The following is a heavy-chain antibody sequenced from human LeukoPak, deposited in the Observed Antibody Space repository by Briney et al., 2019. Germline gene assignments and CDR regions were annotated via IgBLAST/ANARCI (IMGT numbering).Heavy chain of an antibody. V-gene: IGHV4-39*01. Sequence: SETLSLTCTVSGGSISSSSYYWGWIRQPPGKRLEWIGSIYYGGSTYYNPSLKSRVTISVDTSKNQFSLKLSSVTAADTAVYYCARHFWRATAFDPWGQGTLVTVSS. J-gene: IGHJ5*02. CDR3: ARHFWRATAFDP. CDR2: IYYGGST. D-gene: IGHD3-3*01. CDR1: GGSISSSSYY.